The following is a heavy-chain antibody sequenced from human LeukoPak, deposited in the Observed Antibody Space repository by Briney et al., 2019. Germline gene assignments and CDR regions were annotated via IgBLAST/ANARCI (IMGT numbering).Heavy chain of an antibody. J-gene: IGHJ4*02. Sequence: PGGSLRLSCAASGFTFSSYSMNWVRQAPGKGLEWVSSISSSSSYIYYADSVKGRFTISRDNAKNSLYLQMNSLRAEDTAVYYCARVAGGGHYYFDYWGQGTLVTVSS. D-gene: IGHD3-16*01. CDR3: ARVAGGGHYYFDY. CDR2: ISSSSSYI. CDR1: GFTFSSYS. V-gene: IGHV3-21*01.